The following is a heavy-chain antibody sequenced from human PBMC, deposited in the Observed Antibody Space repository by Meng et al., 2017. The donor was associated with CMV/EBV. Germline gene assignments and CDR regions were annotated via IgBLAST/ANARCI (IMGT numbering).Heavy chain of an antibody. V-gene: IGHV2-5*01. J-gene: IGHJ4*02. CDR2: IYWNDDK. D-gene: IGHD5-18*01. CDR3: AHLDTAMVNIDY. Sequence: SGPTLVKPTQILTLTCTFSGFSLSTSGVGVGWIRQPPGKALEWLALIYWNDDKRYSPSLKSRLTITKDTSKNQVVLTMTNMDPVDTATYYCAHLDTAMVNIDYWGQGTLVTVSS. CDR1: GFSLSTSGVG.